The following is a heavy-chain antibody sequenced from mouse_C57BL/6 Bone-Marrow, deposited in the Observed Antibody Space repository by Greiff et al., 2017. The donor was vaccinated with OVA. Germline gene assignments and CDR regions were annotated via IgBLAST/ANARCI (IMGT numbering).Heavy chain of an antibody. V-gene: IGHV1-74*01. CDR2: IHPSDSDT. CDR3: AIRPGDYCYYAMDY. Sequence: QVQLQQPGAELVKPGASVKVSCKASGYTFTSYWMHWVKQRPGQGLEWIGRIHPSDSDTNYNQKFKGKATLTVDKSSSTAYMQLSSLTSEDSAVYYCAIRPGDYCYYAMDYWGQGTSVTVSS. D-gene: IGHD1-1*01. J-gene: IGHJ4*01. CDR1: GYTFTSYW.